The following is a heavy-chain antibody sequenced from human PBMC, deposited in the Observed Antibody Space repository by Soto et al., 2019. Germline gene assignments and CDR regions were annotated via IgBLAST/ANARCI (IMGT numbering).Heavy chain of an antibody. D-gene: IGHD1-1*01. Sequence: QVQLQHWGAGLVKPSETLSLSCAVYGQSFSGHSWAWSRQSPGKGLEWIGEINESGSTYYNPSLKRRVTIAAGTSKNQFSLKLSSVSAADTAVYFCARGSGIVALPGELEDVNYDYWGQGTLVNVSS. J-gene: IGHJ4*02. V-gene: IGHV4-34*01. CDR1: GQSFSGHS. CDR3: ARGSGIVALPGELEDVNYDY. CDR2: INESGST.